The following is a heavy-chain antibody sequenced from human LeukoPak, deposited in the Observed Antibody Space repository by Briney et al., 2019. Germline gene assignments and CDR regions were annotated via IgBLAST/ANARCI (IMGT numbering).Heavy chain of an antibody. CDR1: RGSTSGGNYY. Sequence: SETLSLTCIVSRGSTSGGNYYWGWIRRPPGKGLEWIGGISSSGNTYYNPSLKSRITISIDTSKNHFSLKLSSVTAADTAVYYCARLGAGPTYYDFWSGYSSFYFDYWGQGTLVTVSS. J-gene: IGHJ4*02. D-gene: IGHD3-3*01. V-gene: IGHV4-39*02. CDR3: ARLGAGPTYYDFWSGYSSFYFDY. CDR2: ISSSGNT.